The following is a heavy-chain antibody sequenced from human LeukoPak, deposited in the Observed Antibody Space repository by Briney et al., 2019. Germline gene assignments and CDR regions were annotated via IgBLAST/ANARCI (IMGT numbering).Heavy chain of an antibody. D-gene: IGHD1-26*01. CDR3: ARGGYSGSYFPYFDY. CDR2: INPNSGGT. CDR1: GYTFTGYY. V-gene: IGHV1-2*02. Sequence: ASVKVSCKASGYTFTGYYMHWVRQAPGQGLEWMGWINPNSGGTNYAQKFQGRVTMTRDTSISTAYMELSSLRSEDTAVYYCARGGYSGSYFPYFDYWGQGTLVTVSS. J-gene: IGHJ4*02.